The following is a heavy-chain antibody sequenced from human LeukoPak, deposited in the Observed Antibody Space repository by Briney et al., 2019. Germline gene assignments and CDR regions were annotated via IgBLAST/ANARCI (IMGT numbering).Heavy chain of an antibody. CDR3: AKESREYCSSTSCPNWFDS. Sequence: GGSLRLSCAASGFTFNNYAMSWVRQAPGKGLEWVSSISASGGTTYYADSVKGRFTISRDNSENTLFLQMRSLRAEDTAVYYCAKESREYCSSTSCPNWFDSWGQGTLVTVSS. D-gene: IGHD2-2*01. V-gene: IGHV3-23*01. CDR1: GFTFNNYA. J-gene: IGHJ5*01. CDR2: ISASGGTT.